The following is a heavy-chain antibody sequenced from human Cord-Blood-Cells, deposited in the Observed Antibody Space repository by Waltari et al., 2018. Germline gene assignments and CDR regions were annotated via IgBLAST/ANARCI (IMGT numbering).Heavy chain of an antibody. CDR2: MNPNSGNT. J-gene: IGHJ3*02. D-gene: IGHD1-26*01. V-gene: IGHV1-8*03. CDR3: ARVGRIVGATTAFDI. CDR1: GYTFTSYD. Sequence: QVQLVQSGAEVKKPGASVKVSCKASGYTFTSYDINWVRQATGQGLEGMGWMNPNSGNTGNAQKCQGGVTITRNTSISTAYMELSSLRSEDTAVYYCARVGRIVGATTAFDIWGQGTMVTVSS.